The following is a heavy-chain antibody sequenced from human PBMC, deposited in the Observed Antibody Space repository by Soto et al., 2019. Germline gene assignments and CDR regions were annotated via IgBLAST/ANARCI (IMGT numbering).Heavy chain of an antibody. CDR1: GASIGSGGW. CDR3: ARHEGWTGPDQ. Sequence: QVHLQESGPGLVKPSETLSLTCAVSGASIGSGGWWSWVRQPPGKGLEWIAEIFHDGNTNYSPSLKSRVTILVDKSQNQFSLNVYSVTAADTAVYYCARHEGWTGPDQWGKGTLVTVSS. V-gene: IGHV4-4*02. J-gene: IGHJ5*02. CDR2: IFHDGNT. D-gene: IGHD2-8*02.